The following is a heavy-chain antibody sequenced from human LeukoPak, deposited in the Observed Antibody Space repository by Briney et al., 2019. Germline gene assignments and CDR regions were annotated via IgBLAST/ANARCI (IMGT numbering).Heavy chain of an antibody. Sequence: GGSLKLSCAASGFTFSGSAMHWVREASGKGREWVGRITRKANSYATLYASSVKCRFTIYRDDSKTTAYLQMNSLKTEDTAVYYCTTPLDYDSSGPDAFDIWGQGTMVTVSS. V-gene: IGHV3-73*01. CDR3: TTPLDYDSSGPDAFDI. D-gene: IGHD3-22*01. CDR1: GFTFSGSA. CDR2: ITRKANSYAT. J-gene: IGHJ3*02.